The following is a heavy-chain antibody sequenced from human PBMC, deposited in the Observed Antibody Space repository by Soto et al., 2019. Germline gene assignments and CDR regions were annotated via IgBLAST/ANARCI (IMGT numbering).Heavy chain of an antibody. CDR2: IVVGSGNT. V-gene: IGHV1-58*01. CDR3: ARHYDSRGGYFQQ. Sequence: GASVKVSCKASGFTFTSSAVQWVRQARGQRLEWIGWIVVGSGNTNYAQKFQERVTITRDKSISTAYLQWSSLKASDTAMYYCARHYDSRGGYFQQWGKATRVTFPS. D-gene: IGHD3-22*01. CDR1: GFTFTSSA. J-gene: IGHJ1*01.